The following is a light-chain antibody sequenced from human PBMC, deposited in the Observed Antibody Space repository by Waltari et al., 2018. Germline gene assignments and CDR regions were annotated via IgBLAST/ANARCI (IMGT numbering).Light chain of an antibody. J-gene: IGLJ1*01. CDR2: DVN. CDR3: NSYRRGSNVVV. Sequence: QSALTHPASVSGSPVQAITISCTGSSSDVGGYNYVSWYQQHPDKAPKLMIYDVNKRALGVSNRFSGSKACHTASLTIYGLQADDEADYYCNSYRRGSNVVVFGTGTKVTVL. CDR1: SSDVGGYNY. V-gene: IGLV2-14*03.